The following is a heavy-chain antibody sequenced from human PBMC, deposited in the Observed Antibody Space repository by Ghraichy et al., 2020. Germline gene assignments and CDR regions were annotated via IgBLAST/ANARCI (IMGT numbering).Heavy chain of an antibody. CDR2: ISAYNGNT. CDR3: AATPDTMFYYYYGMDV. D-gene: IGHD2-15*01. V-gene: IGHV1-18*01. Sequence: APVKVSCKASGYTFTSYGISWVRQAPGQGLEWMGWISAYNGNTNYAQKLQGRVTMTTDTSTSTAYMELRSLRSDDTAVYYCAATPDTMFYYYYGMDVWGQGTTVTVSS. J-gene: IGHJ6*02. CDR1: GYTFTSYG.